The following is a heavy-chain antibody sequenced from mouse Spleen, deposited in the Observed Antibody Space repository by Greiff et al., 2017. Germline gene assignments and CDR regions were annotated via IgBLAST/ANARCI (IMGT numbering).Heavy chain of an antibody. CDR3: ASFYYGDFHYYAMDY. Sequence: LVESGAELARPGASVKLSCKASGYTFTSYGISWVKQRTGQGLEWIGEIYPSSGNTYYNEKFKGKATLTADKSSSTAYMELRSLTSEDSAVYFCASFYYGDFHYYAMDYWGQGTSVTVSS. V-gene: IGHV1-81*01. CDR1: GYTFTSYG. D-gene: IGHD2-13*01. J-gene: IGHJ4*01. CDR2: IYPSSGNT.